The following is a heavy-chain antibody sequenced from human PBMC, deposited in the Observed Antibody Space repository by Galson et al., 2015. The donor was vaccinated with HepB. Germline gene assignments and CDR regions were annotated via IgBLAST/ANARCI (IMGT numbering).Heavy chain of an antibody. J-gene: IGHJ4*02. D-gene: IGHD6-19*01. CDR3: VRGTTDPSGWYMKWDY. Sequence: SLRLSCAASGFTFSTYWMHWVRQAPGKGLVWVSRINSDVSSTAYEDSVKGRFTISRDNAKSTLYVQMNSLRAEDTAVYYCVRGTTDPSGWYMKWDYWGQGPLVTVSS. V-gene: IGHV3-74*01. CDR2: INSDVSST. CDR1: GFTFSTYW.